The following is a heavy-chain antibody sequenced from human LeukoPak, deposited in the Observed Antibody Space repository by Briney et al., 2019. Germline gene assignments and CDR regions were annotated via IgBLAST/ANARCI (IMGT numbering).Heavy chain of an antibody. J-gene: IGHJ4*02. CDR1: GLTFSSYG. Sequence: GGSLRLSCAASGLTFSSYGMSWVRQAPGKGLEWVSAISGSGGSTYYADSVKGRFTISRDNSKNTLYLQMNSLRAEDTAVYYCAKDLWFGEFDYWGQGTLVAVSS. V-gene: IGHV3-23*01. CDR3: AKDLWFGEFDY. D-gene: IGHD3-10*01. CDR2: ISGSGGST.